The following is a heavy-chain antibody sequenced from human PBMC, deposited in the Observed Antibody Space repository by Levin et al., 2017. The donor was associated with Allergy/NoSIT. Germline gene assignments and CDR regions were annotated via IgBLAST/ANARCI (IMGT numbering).Heavy chain of an antibody. Sequence: LGESLKISCKASGYTFTGYYMHWVRQAPGQGLEWMGWINPNSGGTNYAQKFQGRVTMTRDTSISTAYMELSRLRSDDTAVYYCARDGDSGYYYYYYMDVWGKGTTVTVSS. CDR1: GYTFTGYY. J-gene: IGHJ6*03. CDR2: INPNSGGT. V-gene: IGHV1-2*02. CDR3: ARDGDSGYYYYYYMDV. D-gene: IGHD1-1*01.